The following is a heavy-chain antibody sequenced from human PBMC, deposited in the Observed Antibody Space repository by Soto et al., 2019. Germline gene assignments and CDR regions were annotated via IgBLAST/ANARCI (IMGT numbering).Heavy chain of an antibody. V-gene: IGHV3-30*18. CDR2: ISYDGSNK. CDR3: AKGGNGGYALDD. Sequence: XGSLRLTVAASGFTFSSYCMHWVRQAPGKGLEWVAVISYDGSNKYYADSVKGRFTISRDNSKNTLYLQMNSLRAEDTAVYYCAKGGNGGYALDDWGQGTLVTVSS. D-gene: IGHD5-12*01. J-gene: IGHJ4*02. CDR1: GFTFSSYC.